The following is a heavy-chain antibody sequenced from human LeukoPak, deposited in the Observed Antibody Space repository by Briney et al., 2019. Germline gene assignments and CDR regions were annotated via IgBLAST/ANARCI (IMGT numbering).Heavy chain of an antibody. CDR2: ISAYNGNT. CDR1: GYTFTSYG. D-gene: IGHD3-22*01. Sequence: ASVKVSCKASGYTFTSYGISWVRQAPGQGLEWMGWISAYNGNTNSAQKLQGRGTMTTDTSTSTAYMDLRSLRSEDTAVYYCARTNYYDSSGYHLNYFDYWGQGTLVTVSS. CDR3: ARTNYYDSSGYHLNYFDY. V-gene: IGHV1-18*01. J-gene: IGHJ4*02.